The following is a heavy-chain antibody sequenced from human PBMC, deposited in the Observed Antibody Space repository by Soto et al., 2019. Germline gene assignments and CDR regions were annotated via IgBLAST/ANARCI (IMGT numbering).Heavy chain of an antibody. D-gene: IGHD2-2*01. J-gene: IGHJ6*02. CDR1: GGSISSSSYY. V-gene: IGHV4-39*02. Sequence: ETLSLTCTVSGGSISSSSYYWGWIRQPPGKGLEWIGSIYYSGSTYYNPSLKSRVTISVDTSKNQFSLKLSSVTAADTAVYYCARDREDCSSASCPHDYSNPYYYYGMDVWGQGTTVTVSS. CDR2: IYYSGST. CDR3: ARDREDCSSASCPHDYSNPYYYYGMDV.